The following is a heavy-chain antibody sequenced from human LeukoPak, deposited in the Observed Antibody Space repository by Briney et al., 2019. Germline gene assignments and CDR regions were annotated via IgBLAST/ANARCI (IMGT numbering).Heavy chain of an antibody. CDR2: INHSGST. Sequence: PSETLSLTCAVYGGSFSGYYWSWIRQPPGKGLEWIVEINHSGSTNYNPSLKSRVTISVDTSKNQFSLKLSSVTAADTAVYYCARALVWELQMGNWFDPWGQGTLVTVSS. V-gene: IGHV4-34*01. CDR3: ARALVWELQMGNWFDP. D-gene: IGHD1-26*01. J-gene: IGHJ5*02. CDR1: GGSFSGYY.